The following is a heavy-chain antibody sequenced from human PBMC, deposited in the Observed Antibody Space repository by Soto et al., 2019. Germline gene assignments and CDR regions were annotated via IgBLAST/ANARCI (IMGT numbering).Heavy chain of an antibody. V-gene: IGHV3-13*05. CDR2: ISAAGDP. Sequence: EVQLVESGGGLVKPGGYLRLSCEASGFTFRNYDMHWVRQGTGKGLEWVSGISAAGDPDYADSVEGRFTISSENDQNSFFLQMNSLRVGDTAVYYCARTDRDFYGLDVWGQGTTVIVSS. J-gene: IGHJ6*02. CDR3: ARTDRDFYGLDV. CDR1: GFTFRNYD.